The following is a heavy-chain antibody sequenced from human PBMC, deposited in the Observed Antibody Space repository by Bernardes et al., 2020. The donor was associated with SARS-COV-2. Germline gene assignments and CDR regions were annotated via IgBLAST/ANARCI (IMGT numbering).Heavy chain of an antibody. CDR2: LYYSGSA. J-gene: IGHJ1*01. CDR3: ARSPFDRSAFF. D-gene: IGHD3-22*01. Sequence: SETLSLTCTVSSGSVSSGSYYWSWIRQPPGKGLEWIGNLYYSGSATYNPSLKSRVTISKDTSKNQISLQLSSVTAADTAVYYCARSPFDRSAFFWGQGTLVTASS. CDR1: SGSVSSGSYY. V-gene: IGHV4-61*01.